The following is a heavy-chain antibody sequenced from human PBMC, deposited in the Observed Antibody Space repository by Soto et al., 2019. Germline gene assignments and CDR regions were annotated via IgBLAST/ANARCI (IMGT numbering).Heavy chain of an antibody. V-gene: IGHV3-23*01. Sequence: EVQLLESGGGLVQPGGSLRLSCAVSGFIFSNYAMTWVRQAPGQGLEWVSTISGSGGSTYYADSVKGRFTISRDNSKNTLYLQMNSLRAEDTAVYYCARTPWREAAYYCDYWGQGTLVTVSS. CDR1: GFIFSNYA. D-gene: IGHD6-13*01. J-gene: IGHJ4*02. CDR3: ARTPWREAAYYCDY. CDR2: ISGSGGST.